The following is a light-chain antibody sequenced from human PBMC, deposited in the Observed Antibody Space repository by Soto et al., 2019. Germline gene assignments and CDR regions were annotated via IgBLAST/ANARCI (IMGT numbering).Light chain of an antibody. Sequence: NQLSKSPSSVSASVGDRVTITSRARQGISGYLAWYKQKPGKAPTLLICAASTLQSGVPSRFSGSGFGADFTLTISGLQPEDFVTYYCQQLNYELITFGQRTRLEIK. V-gene: IGKV1-9*01. CDR3: QQLNYELIT. CDR2: AAS. J-gene: IGKJ5*01. CDR1: QGISGY.